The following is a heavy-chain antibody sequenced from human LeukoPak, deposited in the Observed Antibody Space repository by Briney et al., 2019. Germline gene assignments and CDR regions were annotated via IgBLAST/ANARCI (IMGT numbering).Heavy chain of an antibody. D-gene: IGHD4-17*01. CDR2: ISGSGGST. CDR1: GFTFSSYA. Sequence: QPGGSLRLSCAACGFTFSSYAMSWVRQAPGKGLEWVSAISGSGGSTYYAAPVKGRFTISRDNSKNTLYLQMNSLRAEDTAVYYCVKKMTTVITFDYWGQGTLVTISS. J-gene: IGHJ4*02. V-gene: IGHV3-23*01. CDR3: VKKMTTVITFDY.